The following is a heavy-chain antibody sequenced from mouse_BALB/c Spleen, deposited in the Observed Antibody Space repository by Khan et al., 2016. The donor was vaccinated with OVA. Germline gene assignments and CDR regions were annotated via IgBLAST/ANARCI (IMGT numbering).Heavy chain of an antibody. J-gene: IGHJ4*01. V-gene: IGHV9-1*02. CDR2: INTYSGEA. D-gene: IGHD1-1*01. CDR3: ARRDYYGGSYYVVDY. Sequence: QIQLVQSGPELKKPGETVKISCKASGYTFKNYGMNWVKQAPGKGLKWMGWINTYSGEATYADDFKGRFAFSLETSASTAYLQINNRKNEDRATYFCARRDYYGGSYYVVDYWGQGTSVTVSS. CDR1: GYTFKNYG.